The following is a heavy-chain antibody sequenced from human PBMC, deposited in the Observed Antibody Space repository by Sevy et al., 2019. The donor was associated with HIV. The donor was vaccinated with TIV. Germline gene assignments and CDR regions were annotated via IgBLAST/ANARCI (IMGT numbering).Heavy chain of an antibody. CDR3: ARDSYCGGDCYPNLFDY. V-gene: IGHV3-30-3*01. J-gene: IGHJ4*02. Sequence: GGSLRLSCAAYGFTFGSYAMHWVRQAPGTGLEWVAVISYDGSNKYYADSVKGRFTISRDNSKNTQYLQMNSLRAEDTAVYYCARDSYCGGDCYPNLFDYWGQGTLVTVSS. CDR1: GFTFGSYA. CDR2: ISYDGSNK. D-gene: IGHD2-21*02.